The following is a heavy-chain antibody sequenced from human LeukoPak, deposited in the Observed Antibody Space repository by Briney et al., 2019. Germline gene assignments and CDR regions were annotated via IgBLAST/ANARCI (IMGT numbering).Heavy chain of an antibody. Sequence: PGGSLRLSCAASGFTFSSYAMNWVRQAPGKGLEWVSTISGSGGDTYYADSVKGRFTISRDNSKNTLYLQMNSLKTEDTAVYYCTTIEDYYDSSGYYFDYWGQGTLVTVSS. CDR1: GFTFSSYA. CDR2: ISGSGGDT. V-gene: IGHV3-23*01. CDR3: TTIEDYYDSSGYYFDY. J-gene: IGHJ4*02. D-gene: IGHD3-22*01.